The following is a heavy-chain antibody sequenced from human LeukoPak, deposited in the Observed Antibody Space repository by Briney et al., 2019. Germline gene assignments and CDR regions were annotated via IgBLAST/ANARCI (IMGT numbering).Heavy chain of an antibody. CDR3: SRDRKGGSGCYPVWY. D-gene: IGHD6-19*01. V-gene: IGHV4-4*07. J-gene: IGHJ4*02. Sequence: SETLSLTCTVSGGSISSYYWSWIRQPAGKGLEWIGRIYTSGSTNYNHSLKSRVTISVDTSKNQFSLKLRCVTDAATAVFFLSRDRKGGSGCYPVWYWGQGTLVTVSS. CDR2: IYTSGST. CDR1: GGSISSYY.